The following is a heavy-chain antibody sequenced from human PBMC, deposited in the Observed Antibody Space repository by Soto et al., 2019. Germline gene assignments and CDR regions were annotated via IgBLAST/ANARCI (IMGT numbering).Heavy chain of an antibody. CDR1: GGSISSSSYY. CDR3: ATTVYYDFWSGYPYPHYYYGMDV. CDR2: IYYSGST. V-gene: IGHV4-39*01. J-gene: IGHJ6*02. Sequence: QLQLQESGPGLVKPSETLSLTCTVSGGSISSSSYYWGWIRQPPGKGLEWIGSIYYSGSTYYNPSLKSRVTISVDTSKNQFSLKLSSVTAADTAVYYCATTVYYDFWSGYPYPHYYYGMDVWGQGTTVTVSS. D-gene: IGHD3-3*01.